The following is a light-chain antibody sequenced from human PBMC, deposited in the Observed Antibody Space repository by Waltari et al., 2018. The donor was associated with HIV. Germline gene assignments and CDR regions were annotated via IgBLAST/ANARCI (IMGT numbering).Light chain of an antibody. CDR1: SGSVSTTSF. V-gene: IGLV8-61*01. CDR3: LVHMGHGAWV. J-gene: IGLJ3*02. Sequence: QTVVTQEPSFSVSPGGTVTLTCGLNSGSVSTTSFPSWYQQTPGQAPRTLIYRTNIRSSWVPARFSGSILGNKAALTITGAQADDESDYYCLVHMGHGAWVFGGGTKLTVL. CDR2: RTN.